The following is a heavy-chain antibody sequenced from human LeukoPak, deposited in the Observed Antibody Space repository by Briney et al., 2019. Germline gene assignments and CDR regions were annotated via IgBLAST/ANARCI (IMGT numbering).Heavy chain of an antibody. D-gene: IGHD3-3*01. Sequence: GGSLRLSCAASGFTFRDSAMTWVRQAPGKGLQWVSLISFSGDNTYYADSVKGRFTISRDNAKDTLYLQMNSLRAEDTAVYYCARPTTFGVVHGMDVWGQGTTVTVSS. CDR1: GFTFRDSA. CDR3: ARPTTFGVVHGMDV. V-gene: IGHV3-23*01. J-gene: IGHJ6*02. CDR2: ISFSGDNT.